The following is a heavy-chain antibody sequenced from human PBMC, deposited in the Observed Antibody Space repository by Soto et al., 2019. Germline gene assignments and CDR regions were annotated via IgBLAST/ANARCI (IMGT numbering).Heavy chain of an antibody. CDR3: GAERGVNELYYGMDV. Sequence: QMQLVQSGPEVKKPGTSVKVSCKASGFTFTSSAVQWVRQARRQRLEWIGWIVVGSGNTNYAQKFQERVTLTRDMSTSTAYMELSSLSAEATAVYYCGAERGVNELYYGMDVGGQGTTVTVAS. CDR2: IVVGSGNT. CDR1: GFTFTSSA. V-gene: IGHV1-58*01. J-gene: IGHJ6*02. D-gene: IGHD2-8*02.